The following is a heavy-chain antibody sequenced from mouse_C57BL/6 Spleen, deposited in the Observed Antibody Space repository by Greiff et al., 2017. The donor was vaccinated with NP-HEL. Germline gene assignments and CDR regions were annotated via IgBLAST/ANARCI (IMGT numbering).Heavy chain of an antibody. D-gene: IGHD2-3*01. Sequence: QVQLQQSGAELVRPGTSVKVSCKASGYAFTNYLIEWVKQRPGQGLEWIGVINPGSGGTNYNEKFKGKATLTADKSSSTAYMQLSSLTSEDSAVYFCARYDGYYVSAMDYWGQGTSVTVSS. CDR2: INPGSGGT. CDR3: ARYDGYYVSAMDY. V-gene: IGHV1-54*01. CDR1: GYAFTNYL. J-gene: IGHJ4*01.